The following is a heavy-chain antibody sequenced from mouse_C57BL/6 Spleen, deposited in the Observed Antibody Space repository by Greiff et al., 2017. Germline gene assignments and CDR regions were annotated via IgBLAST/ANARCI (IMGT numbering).Heavy chain of an antibody. J-gene: IGHJ3*01. Sequence: QVQLQQSGAELAKPGASVKLSCKASGYTFTSYWMHWVKQRPGQGLEWIGYINPSSGYTKYNQKFKDKATLTADKSSSTAYMQLSRLTYEDSAVYYCARQGELHSNYVERFAYRGPGALVTASA. D-gene: IGHD2-5*01. CDR2: INPSSGYT. CDR1: GYTFTSYW. V-gene: IGHV1-7*01. CDR3: ARQGELHSNYVERFAY.